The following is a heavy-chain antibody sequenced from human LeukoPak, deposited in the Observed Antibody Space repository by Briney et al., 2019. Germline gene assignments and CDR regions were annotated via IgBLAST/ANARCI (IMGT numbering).Heavy chain of an antibody. J-gene: IGHJ3*02. V-gene: IGHV3-21*01. CDR3: VSRYCSSINCYKASGSGAFDI. CDR1: GFTFSSYS. CDR2: ISSRSKYI. Sequence: GGSLRLSCAASGFTFSSYSMNWVRQAPGKGLEWLSSISSRSKYIYYADSVKGRFTISRDNAKNTLYLQMNSLRAEDTALYYCVSRYCSSINCYKASGSGAFDIWGQGTMVTVSS. D-gene: IGHD2-2*02.